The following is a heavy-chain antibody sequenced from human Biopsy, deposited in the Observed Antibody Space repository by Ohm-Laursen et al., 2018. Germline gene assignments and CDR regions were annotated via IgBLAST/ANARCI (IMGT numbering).Heavy chain of an antibody. CDR2: ISAGSNYI. Sequence: SLRLSCAASGFTFRTYEMNWVRQAPGKGLEWVSSISAGSNYIYYTDSVKGRFTISRDNAQNSLYLQMNSLRAEDTAFYYCAVEYYDSSGYYNPKWFNPWGQGTLVTVSS. J-gene: IGHJ5*02. V-gene: IGHV3-21*01. CDR1: GFTFRTYE. CDR3: AVEYYDSSGYYNPKWFNP. D-gene: IGHD3-22*01.